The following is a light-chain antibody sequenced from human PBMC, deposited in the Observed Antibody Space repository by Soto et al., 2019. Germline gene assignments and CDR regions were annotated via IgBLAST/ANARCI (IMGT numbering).Light chain of an antibody. J-gene: IGKJ1*01. Sequence: IQMTQSPSSLAASVGDRVNITCRTSQGIRNVLGWYQQKPGKAPKFLSYKASNLQSGVPSRFSGSGSGTEFTLTISSVEPDDFATYFCQEYYSHSWTFGQGTNV. V-gene: IGKV1-17*01. CDR1: QGIRNV. CDR2: KAS. CDR3: QEYYSHSWT.